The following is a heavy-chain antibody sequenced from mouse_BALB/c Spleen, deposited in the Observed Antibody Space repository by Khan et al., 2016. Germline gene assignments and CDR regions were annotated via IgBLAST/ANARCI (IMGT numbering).Heavy chain of an antibody. D-gene: IGHD1-2*01. CDR1: GFDFSRYW. CDR2: INPDSRTI. CDR3: ARLHYYGRFAY. J-gene: IGHJ3*01. V-gene: IGHV4-1*02. Sequence: EVKLLESGGGLVQPGGSLKLSCAASGFDFSRYWMSWVRQAPGKGLEWIGEINPDSRTINYTPSLKDKFIISRDNAKNTLYLQMSKVRSEDTALYYCARLHYYGRFAYWGQGTLVTVSA.